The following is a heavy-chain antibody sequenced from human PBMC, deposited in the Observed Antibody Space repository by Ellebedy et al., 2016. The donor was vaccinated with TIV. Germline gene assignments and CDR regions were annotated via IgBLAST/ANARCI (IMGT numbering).Heavy chain of an antibody. V-gene: IGHV3-30-3*01. CDR3: VRDSRVTSSYTYYGLDV. Sequence: GESLKISCAASGFTFSNYAIHWVRQAPGKGLEWVSLISYDGSNTDYADSVKGRFTISGDNSKNTVYLHMNSLRAEDTAVYYCVRDSRVTSSYTYYGLDVWGQGTTVTVSS. CDR1: GFTFSNYA. D-gene: IGHD2-21*02. CDR2: ISYDGSNT. J-gene: IGHJ6*02.